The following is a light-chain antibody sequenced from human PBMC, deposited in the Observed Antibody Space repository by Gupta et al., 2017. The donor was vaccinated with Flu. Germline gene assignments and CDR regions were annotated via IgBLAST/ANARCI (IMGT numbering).Light chain of an antibody. V-gene: IGKV3-20*01. CDR1: QSVSSSY. J-gene: IGKJ2*01. Sequence: ERDTLSCRASQSVSSSYLVWYQQKPGQAPRLLIYGTSSRATGLPDRFSGSGSGTDFTLTIIRLEPEDFAVYYCQQFGSSPYTCGQGTKLEIK. CDR3: QQFGSSPYT. CDR2: GTS.